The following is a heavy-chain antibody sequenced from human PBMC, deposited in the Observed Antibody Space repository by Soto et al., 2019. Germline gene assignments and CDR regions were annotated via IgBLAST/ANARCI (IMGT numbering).Heavy chain of an antibody. CDR2: ISYDGSKK. V-gene: IGHV3-30-3*01. J-gene: IGHJ6*02. Sequence: QVQLVESGGGVVQPGMSLRLSCAASGFTFSSHAMHWVLQAPGKGLDWVAVISYDGSKKYYADSVKGRFTISRDNSKNTLYLQMNSLRAEDKPVYYCARDPQPHSHTLSDYYSYGMDVWRQGTTVTVSS. CDR3: ARDPQPHSHTLSDYYSYGMDV. CDR1: GFTFSSHA. D-gene: IGHD1-26*01.